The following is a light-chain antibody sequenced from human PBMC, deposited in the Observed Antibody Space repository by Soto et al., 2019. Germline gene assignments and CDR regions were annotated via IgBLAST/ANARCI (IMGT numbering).Light chain of an antibody. CDR3: QQRSNWPPIT. CDR1: QSVSSSY. J-gene: IGKJ5*01. Sequence: EIVLTQSPATLSLSPGERATLSCRASQSVSSSYLAWYQQKPGQAPRLLIYGASSRATGIPDRFSGSGSGTDFTLTISRLEPEDFAVYCCQQRSNWPPITFGQGTRLEIK. CDR2: GAS. V-gene: IGKV3D-20*02.